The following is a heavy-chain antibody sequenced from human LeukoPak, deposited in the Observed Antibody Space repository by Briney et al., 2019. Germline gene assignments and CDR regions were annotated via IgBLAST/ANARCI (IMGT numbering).Heavy chain of an antibody. J-gene: IGHJ3*02. Sequence: PSETLSLTCTVSGGSVSSDSYYWNWIRQPPGKGLEWIGYIYNSGSTNYNPSLKSRVTVSVDTSKNQFSLKLSAATAADTAVYYCARDYGDYNAFDIWGQGTMVTVSS. CDR1: GGSVSSDSYY. CDR2: IYNSGST. V-gene: IGHV4-61*01. CDR3: ARDYGDYNAFDI. D-gene: IGHD4-17*01.